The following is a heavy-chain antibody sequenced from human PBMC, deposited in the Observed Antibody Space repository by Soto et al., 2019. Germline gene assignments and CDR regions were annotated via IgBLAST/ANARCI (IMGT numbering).Heavy chain of an antibody. V-gene: IGHV3-30-3*01. J-gene: IGHJ6*02. D-gene: IGHD6-13*01. CDR2: ISYDGSNK. CDR3: ARRPGIAAAGTPLDYYYGMDI. CDR1: GFTFSSYA. Sequence: GGSLRLSCAASGFTFSSYAMHWVRQAPGKGLEWVAVISYDGSNKYYADSVKGRFTISRDNSKNTLYLQMNSLRAEDTAVYYCARRPGIAAAGTPLDYYYGMDIWGQGTTVTVSS.